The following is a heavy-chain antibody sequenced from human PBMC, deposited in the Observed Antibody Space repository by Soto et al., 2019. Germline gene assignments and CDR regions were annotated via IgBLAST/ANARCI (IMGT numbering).Heavy chain of an antibody. CDR2: ISSSGSTI. D-gene: IGHD2-2*02. J-gene: IGHJ4*02. V-gene: IGHV3-48*03. CDR3: ASHDGYYTNLVPRIDY. Sequence: PGGSLRLSCAASGFTFSSYEMNWVRQAPGKGLEWVSYISSSGSTIYYADSVKGRFTISRDNAKNSLYLQMNSLRAEDTAVYYCASHDGYYTNLVPRIDYWGQGTLVTVSS. CDR1: GFTFSSYE.